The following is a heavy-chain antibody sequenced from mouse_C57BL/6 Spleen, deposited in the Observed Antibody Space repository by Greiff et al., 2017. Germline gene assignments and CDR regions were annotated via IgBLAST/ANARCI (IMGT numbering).Heavy chain of an antibody. V-gene: IGHV1-62-2*01. CDR3: ASQAYYSNYCDAMDY. Sequence: QVQLQQSGAELVKPGASVKLSCKASGYTFTEYTIHWVKQRSGQGLEWIGWFYPGSGSIKYNEKFKDKATLTADKSSSTVYMELSRLTSEDDAVYFCASQAYYSNYCDAMDYWGQGTSVTVSS. D-gene: IGHD2-5*01. J-gene: IGHJ4*01. CDR2: FYPGSGSI. CDR1: GYTFTEYT.